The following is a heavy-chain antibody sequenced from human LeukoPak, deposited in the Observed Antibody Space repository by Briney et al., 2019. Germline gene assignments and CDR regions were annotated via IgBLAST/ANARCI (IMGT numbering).Heavy chain of an antibody. CDR2: INWNGGST. Sequence: GGSLRLSCAASGFTFDDYGMSWVRQAPGKGLEWVSGINWNGGSTGYADSVKGRFTISRDNAKNSLYLQMNSLRAEDTALYYCARGGFVTMIVVPPMVYWGQGTLVTVSS. V-gene: IGHV3-20*04. CDR3: ARGGFVTMIVVPPMVY. CDR1: GFTFDDYG. D-gene: IGHD3-22*01. J-gene: IGHJ4*02.